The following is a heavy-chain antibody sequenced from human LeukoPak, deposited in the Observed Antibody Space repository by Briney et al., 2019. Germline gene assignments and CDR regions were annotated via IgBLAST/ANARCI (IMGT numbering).Heavy chain of an antibody. CDR3: AAGTAADY. V-gene: IGHV3-21*05. CDR2: ISSSSSYT. D-gene: IGHD6-25*01. J-gene: IGHJ4*02. Sequence: PGGSLRLSCAASAFTFSGYSMNWVRQAPGKGLEWISYISSSSSYTDYAESVKGRFTISRDNAKSALYLQMNDLRVEDTAVYYCAAGTAADYWGQGTLVIVSS. CDR1: AFTFSGYS.